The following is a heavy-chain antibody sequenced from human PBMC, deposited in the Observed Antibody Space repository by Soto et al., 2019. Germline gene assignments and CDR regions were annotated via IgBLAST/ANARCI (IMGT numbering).Heavy chain of an antibody. Sequence: GGSLRLSCAASGFTFSNAWMNWVRQAPGKGLEWVGRIKSKTDGGTTDYAAPVKGRFTISRDDSKNTLYLQMNSLKTEDTAVYYCTTDTSVVGYYDSSERSVRAFDIWGQGTMVTVSS. D-gene: IGHD3-22*01. J-gene: IGHJ3*02. V-gene: IGHV3-15*07. CDR2: IKSKTDGGTT. CDR3: TTDTSVVGYYDSSERSVRAFDI. CDR1: GFTFSNAW.